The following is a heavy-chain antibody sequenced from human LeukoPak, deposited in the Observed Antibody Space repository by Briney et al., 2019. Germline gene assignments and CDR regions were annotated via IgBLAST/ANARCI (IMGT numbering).Heavy chain of an antibody. CDR2: ISWNSGSI. V-gene: IGHV3-9*01. CDR3: AKELYYDSSGYSWYYFDY. D-gene: IGHD3-22*01. CDR1: GFTFDDYA. J-gene: IGHJ4*02. Sequence: GGSLRLSCAASGFTFDDYAMHGVRQAPGKGLEWGSGISWNSGSIGYADSVKGRFTISRDNAKNSLYLQMNSLRAEDTALYYCAKELYYDSSGYSWYYFDYWGQGTLVTVSS.